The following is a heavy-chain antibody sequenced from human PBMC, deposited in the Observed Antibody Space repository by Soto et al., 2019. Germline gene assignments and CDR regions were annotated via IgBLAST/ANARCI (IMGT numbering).Heavy chain of an antibody. CDR3: ARGGFGESEDFDY. V-gene: IGHV1-2*04. Sequence: ASLKVSCKASGYTFTGYYMHWVRQAPGQGLEWMGWINPNSGGTNYAQKFQGWVTMTRDTSISTAYMELSRLRSDDTAVYYCARGGFGESEDFDYWGQGTLVTVSS. J-gene: IGHJ4*02. D-gene: IGHD3-10*01. CDR1: GYTFTGYY. CDR2: INPNSGGT.